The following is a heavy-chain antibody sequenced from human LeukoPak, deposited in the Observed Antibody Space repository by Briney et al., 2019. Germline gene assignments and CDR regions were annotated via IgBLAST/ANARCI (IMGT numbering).Heavy chain of an antibody. CDR2: ISGSGGST. J-gene: IGHJ4*02. V-gene: IGHV3-23*01. CDR3: AKDQSCSGGSCYFDY. CDR1: GFTFSSHA. Sequence: GGSLRLSCAASGFTFSSHAMSWVRQAPGKGLEWVSGISGSGGSTYYADSVKGRFTISRDNSKNTLYLQMNSLRAEDTAVYYCAKDQSCSGGSCYFDYWGQGTLVTVSS. D-gene: IGHD2-15*01.